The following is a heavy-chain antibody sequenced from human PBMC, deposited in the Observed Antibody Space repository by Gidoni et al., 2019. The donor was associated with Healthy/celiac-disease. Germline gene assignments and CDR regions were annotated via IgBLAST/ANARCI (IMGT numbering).Heavy chain of an antibody. J-gene: IGHJ3*02. CDR1: GLSDCNAW. V-gene: IGHV3-15*07. Sequence: EVQLVESGGGLVKPGGSLRLSWAASGLSDCNAWMNWVRQAPGKGLEWVGCIKSKTDGGTTDYAAPVKGRFTISRDVSKNPLYLQMNSLNAEDTAVYYCTTGSGYDHDAFDIWGQGTMVTVSS. CDR3: TTGSGYDHDAFDI. CDR2: IKSKTDGGTT. D-gene: IGHD5-12*01.